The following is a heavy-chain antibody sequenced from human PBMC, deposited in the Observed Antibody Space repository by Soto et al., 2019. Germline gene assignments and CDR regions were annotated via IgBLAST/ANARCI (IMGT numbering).Heavy chain of an antibody. CDR2: IWYDGGNE. CDR3: ARSPHYYYMDV. J-gene: IGHJ6*03. Sequence: GGSLRLSCASSGFTFSSYAMHWVRQAPGKGLEWVADIWYDGGNEYYADSVKGRFTISRDNAKNSLYLQMNSLRAEDTAVYYCARSPHYYYMDVWGKGTTVTVSS. CDR1: GFTFSSYA. V-gene: IGHV3-33*01.